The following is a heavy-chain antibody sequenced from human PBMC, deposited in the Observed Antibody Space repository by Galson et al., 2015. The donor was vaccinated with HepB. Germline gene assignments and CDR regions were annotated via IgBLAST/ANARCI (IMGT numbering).Heavy chain of an antibody. Sequence: SLRLSCAASGFTFSSYSMNWVRQAPGKGLEWVSSISSSSSYIYYADSVKGRFTISRDNAKNSLYLQMNSLRAEDTAVYYCARDPAVTELDYYYYMDVWGKGTTVTVSS. CDR1: GFTFSSYS. CDR3: ARDPAVTELDYYYYMDV. J-gene: IGHJ6*03. CDR2: ISSSSSYI. V-gene: IGHV3-21*01. D-gene: IGHD2-21*02.